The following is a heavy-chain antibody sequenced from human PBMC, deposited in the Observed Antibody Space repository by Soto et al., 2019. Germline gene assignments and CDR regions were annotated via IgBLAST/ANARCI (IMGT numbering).Heavy chain of an antibody. CDR3: GGTTAPDKYNPGMDV. CDR2: IYPGDSDT. J-gene: IGHJ6*02. D-gene: IGHD6-13*01. Sequence: GESLKISCKGSGYSFTSYWIGWVRQMPGKGLEWMGIIYPGDSDTKYSPSFQGQVTISADKSISTAYLQWSSLKASDTAMYYCGGTTAPDKYNPGMDVWGQGTTVTVSS. CDR1: GYSFTSYW. V-gene: IGHV5-51*01.